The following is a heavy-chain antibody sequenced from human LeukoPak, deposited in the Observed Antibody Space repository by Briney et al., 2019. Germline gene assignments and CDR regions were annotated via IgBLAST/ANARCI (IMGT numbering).Heavy chain of an antibody. J-gene: IGHJ3*02. CDR1: GGSISSGGYY. CDR3: ARGGSYGFAGDAFDI. CDR2: IYHSGST. V-gene: IGHV4-30-2*01. Sequence: SQTLSLTCTVSGGSISSGGYYWSWIRQPPGKGLEWIGYIYHSGSTYYNPSLKSRVTISVDRSKNQFSLKLSSVTAADTAVYYCARGGSYGFAGDAFDIWGQGTMVTVSS. D-gene: IGHD1-26*01.